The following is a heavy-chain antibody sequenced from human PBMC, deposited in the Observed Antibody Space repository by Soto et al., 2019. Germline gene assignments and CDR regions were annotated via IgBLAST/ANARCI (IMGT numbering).Heavy chain of an antibody. CDR2: INSDGSST. J-gene: IGHJ6*03. V-gene: IGHV3-74*01. Sequence: EVQLVESGGGLVQPGGSLRLSCAASGFTFSSYWMHWVRQAPGKGLVWVSRINSDGSSTSYADSVKGRFTISRDNAKNTLYLLMNSLRAEDTAVHYCARDARRVVPAAMSYYYYYMDVWGKGTTVTVSS. CDR1: GFTFSSYW. CDR3: ARDARRVVPAAMSYYYYYMDV. D-gene: IGHD2-2*01.